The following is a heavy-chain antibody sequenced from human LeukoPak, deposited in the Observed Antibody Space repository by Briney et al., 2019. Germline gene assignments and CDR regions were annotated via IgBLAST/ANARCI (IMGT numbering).Heavy chain of an antibody. Sequence: SETLSLTCAVYGGSFSGYYWSWIRQPPGKGLEWIGEINHSGSTNYNPSLKSRVTISVDTSKNQFSLKLSSVTAADTAVYYCARRPSIAARRAFDYWDQGTLVTVSS. D-gene: IGHD6-6*01. CDR3: ARRPSIAARRAFDY. CDR1: GGSFSGYY. CDR2: INHSGST. J-gene: IGHJ4*02. V-gene: IGHV4-34*01.